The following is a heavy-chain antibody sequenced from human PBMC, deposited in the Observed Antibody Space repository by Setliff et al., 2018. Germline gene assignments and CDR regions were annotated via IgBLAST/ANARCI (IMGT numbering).Heavy chain of an antibody. CDR1: GASISSCSHY. J-gene: IGHJ5*01. Sequence: PSETLSLTCNVSGASISSCSHYWSWIRQSAGEKPTWIGHVYSTGSTNYNPSFESRVSISVDKSNNQFSLKMTSVTAADTAMYYCVRDRYGRNSDGSGVYNWFDSWGQGILVTVSS. V-gene: IGHV4-61*09. D-gene: IGHD2-15*01. CDR2: VYSTGST. CDR3: VRDRYGRNSDGSGVYNWFDS.